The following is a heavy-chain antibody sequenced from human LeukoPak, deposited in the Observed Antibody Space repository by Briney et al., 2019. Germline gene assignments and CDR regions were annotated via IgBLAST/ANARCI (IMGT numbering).Heavy chain of an antibody. D-gene: IGHD3-3*01. CDR1: GYTFTGYY. CDR2: INPDDGGT. J-gene: IGHJ4*02. Sequence: ASVKVSCKASGYTFTGYYMHWVRQAPGQGLEWMGRINPDDGGTDYAQKFQGRVTMTRDTSINTAFMDLSRLASDDTAVYYCARDDENTMFGGTEDYWGQGTLVTVPS. V-gene: IGHV1-2*06. CDR3: ARDDENTMFGGTEDY.